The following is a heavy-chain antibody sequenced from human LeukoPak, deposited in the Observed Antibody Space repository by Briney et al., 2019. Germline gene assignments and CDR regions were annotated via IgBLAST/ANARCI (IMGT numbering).Heavy chain of an antibody. V-gene: IGHV3-23*01. CDR2: ISGSGGST. D-gene: IGHD2-2*01. Sequence: PGGSLRLSCAASGFTFSSYAMNWVRQAPGKGLEWVSAISGSGGSTYYADSVKGRFTISRDNSKNTLYLQMNSLRAEDTAVYYCAKVGGDIVVVPAATWFDPWGQGTLVTVSS. CDR3: AKVGGDIVVVPAATWFDP. CDR1: GFTFSSYA. J-gene: IGHJ5*02.